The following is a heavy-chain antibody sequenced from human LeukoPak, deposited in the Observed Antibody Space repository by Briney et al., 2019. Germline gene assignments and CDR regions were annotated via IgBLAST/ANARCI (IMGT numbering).Heavy chain of an antibody. CDR2: IYYSGST. J-gene: IGHJ4*02. CDR3: ARAPTMVRGVHFDY. V-gene: IGHV4-39*07. D-gene: IGHD3-10*01. CDR1: GGSISSSSYY. Sequence: SETLSLTCTVSGGSISSSSYYWGWIRQPPGKGLEWIGSIYYSGSTYYNPSLKSRVTISVDTSKNQFSLKLSSVTAADTAVYYCARAPTMVRGVHFDYWGQGTLVTVSS.